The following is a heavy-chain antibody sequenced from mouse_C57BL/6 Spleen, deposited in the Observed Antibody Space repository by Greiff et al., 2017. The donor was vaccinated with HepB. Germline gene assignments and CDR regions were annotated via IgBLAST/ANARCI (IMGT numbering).Heavy chain of an antibody. D-gene: IGHD2-4*01. V-gene: IGHV1-80*01. CDR3: ARRGDDYGNFDY. CDR2: IYPGDGDT. J-gene: IGHJ2*01. CDR1: GYAFSSYW. Sequence: VQLQQSGAELVKPGASVKISCKASGYAFSSYWMNWVKQRPGKGLEWIGQIYPGDGDTNYNGKFKGKATLTADKSSSTAYMQLSSLTSEDSAVYDCARRGDDYGNFDYWGQGTTLTVSA.